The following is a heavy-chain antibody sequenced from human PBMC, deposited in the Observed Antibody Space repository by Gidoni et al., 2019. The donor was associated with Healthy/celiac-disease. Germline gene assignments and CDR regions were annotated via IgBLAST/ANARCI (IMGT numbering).Heavy chain of an antibody. J-gene: IGHJ6*02. Sequence: EVQLAESGGGLVKPGGSMRLSWAASGFTFSRYSMNWVRQAPGKGLEWVSSISSSSSYIYYADSVKGRFTISRDNAKNSLYLQMNSLRAEDTAVYYCARERSLEWLLPRPCGMDVWGQGTTVTVSS. D-gene: IGHD3-3*01. CDR3: ARERSLEWLLPRPCGMDV. CDR2: ISSSSSYI. CDR1: GFTFSRYS. V-gene: IGHV3-21*01.